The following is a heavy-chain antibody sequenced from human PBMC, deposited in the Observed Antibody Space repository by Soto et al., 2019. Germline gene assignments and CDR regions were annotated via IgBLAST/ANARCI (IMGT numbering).Heavy chain of an antibody. CDR3: AREGKTAFGDVLGPFDY. CDR1: GFTFSGYN. J-gene: IGHJ4*02. V-gene: IGHV3-48*02. D-gene: IGHD3-3*01. CDR2: INRNNGVV. Sequence: EVQLVESGGGLGQPGGSLRLSCAASGFTFSGYNMNWVRQAPGRGLEWVSYINRNNGVVSYADSVKGRFTISRDNAKNSMSLQMNSLRDEETAVYYCAREGKTAFGDVLGPFDYWGQGILVTVSS.